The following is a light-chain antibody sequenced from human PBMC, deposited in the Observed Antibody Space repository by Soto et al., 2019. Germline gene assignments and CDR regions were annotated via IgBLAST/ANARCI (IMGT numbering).Light chain of an antibody. CDR3: SSYTSSVTLV. V-gene: IGLV2-14*01. CDR1: SSDVGGYNF. Sequence: QSARTQPASVSGSPGQSITISCTGTSSDVGGYNFVSWYQQHPGKAPKLMIYEVSNRPSGVSYRFSGSKSGNTASLTISGLQAEDESDYYCSSYTSSVTLVFGGGTKLTFL. J-gene: IGLJ2*01. CDR2: EVS.